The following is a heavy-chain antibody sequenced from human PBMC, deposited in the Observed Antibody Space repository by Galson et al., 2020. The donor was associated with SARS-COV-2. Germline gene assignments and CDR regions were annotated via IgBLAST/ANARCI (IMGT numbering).Heavy chain of an antibody. Sequence: TGGSLRLSCAASGFTFSSYWMSWVRQAPGKGLEWVANIKQDGSEKYYVDSVKGRFTISRDNAKNSLYLQMNSLRAEDTAVYYCARDYGDYAVYYYGMDVWGQGTTVTVSS. D-gene: IGHD4-17*01. J-gene: IGHJ6*02. V-gene: IGHV3-7*01. CDR2: IKQDGSEK. CDR1: GFTFSSYW. CDR3: ARDYGDYAVYYYGMDV.